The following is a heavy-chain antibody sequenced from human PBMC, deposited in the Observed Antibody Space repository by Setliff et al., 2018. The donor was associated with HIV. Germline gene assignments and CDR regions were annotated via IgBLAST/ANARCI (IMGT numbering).Heavy chain of an antibody. J-gene: IGHJ4*02. Sequence: PSETLSLTCTVSGGSISSYYWSWIRQSPGKGLEWIGYIYPIGSPDYPSGNTVYNPSFRSRVTLSLDTSKNQFSLKLTSVTAADAAVYYCTGDYNSGSHRFDYWGQGTPVTV. CDR2: IYPIGSPDYPSGNT. V-gene: IGHV4-4*08. CDR1: GGSISSYY. CDR3: TGDYNSGSHRFDY. D-gene: IGHD3-10*01.